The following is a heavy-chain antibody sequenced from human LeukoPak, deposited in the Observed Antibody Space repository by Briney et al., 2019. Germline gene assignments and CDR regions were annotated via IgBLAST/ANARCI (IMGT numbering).Heavy chain of an antibody. J-gene: IGHJ4*02. CDR1: GFTFSNYW. V-gene: IGHV3-74*01. D-gene: IGHD1-26*01. CDR2: IKADGSSA. CDR3: ATGRGTPLGF. Sequence: AGGSLRLSCTASGFTFSNYWMQWVRQAPGQGLVWPSRIKADGSSADYADFVKGRFTVSRDNDQNTLYLQVNSLRAEDTAVYYCATGRGTPLGFWGQGALVTVSS.